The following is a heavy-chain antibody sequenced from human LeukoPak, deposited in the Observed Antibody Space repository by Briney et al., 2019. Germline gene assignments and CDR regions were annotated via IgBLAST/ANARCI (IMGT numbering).Heavy chain of an antibody. J-gene: IGHJ3*02. Sequence: ASVKVSCKASGYTFTGYYMHWVRQAPGQGLEWMGRINPNSGGTNYAQKFQGRVTMTRDTSISTAYMELSRLRSDDTAVYYCATVWPRGGMITFGGVIPAFDIWGQGTMVTVSS. CDR2: INPNSGGT. CDR1: GYTFTGYY. D-gene: IGHD3-16*01. CDR3: ATVWPRGGMITFGGVIPAFDI. V-gene: IGHV1-2*06.